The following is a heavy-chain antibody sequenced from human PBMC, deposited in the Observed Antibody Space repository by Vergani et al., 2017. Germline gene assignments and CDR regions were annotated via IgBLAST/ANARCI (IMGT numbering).Heavy chain of an antibody. CDR2: ISYDGSNE. J-gene: IGHJ4*02. CDR3: AKGGDYYGSGCYGY. D-gene: IGHD3-10*01. V-gene: IGHV3-30*18. CDR1: GFTFSSYG. Sequence: QVQLVESGGGVVQPGRSLRLSCAASGFTFSSYGMHWVRQAPGKGLEWVAVISYDGSNEYYADSVKGRFTISRDNSKNTLYLQMNSLRAEDTALYYCAKGGDYYGSGCYGYWGQGTLVTVSS.